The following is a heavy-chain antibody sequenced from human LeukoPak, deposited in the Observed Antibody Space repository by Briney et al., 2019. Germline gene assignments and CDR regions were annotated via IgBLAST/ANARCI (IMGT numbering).Heavy chain of an antibody. CDR2: IIPIFGTA. D-gene: IGHD6-13*01. CDR3: ARGIYYYYYMDV. V-gene: IGHV1-69*05. Sequence: EASVKVSCKASGGTFSSYAISWVRQAPGQGLEWMGGIIPIFGTANYAQKFQGRVTITTDESTSTAYMELSSLRSEDTAVYYCARGIYYYYYMDVWGKGTTVTVSS. J-gene: IGHJ6*03. CDR1: GGTFSSYA.